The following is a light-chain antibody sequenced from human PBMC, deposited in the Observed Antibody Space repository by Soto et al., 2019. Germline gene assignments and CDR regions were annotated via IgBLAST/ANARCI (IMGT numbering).Light chain of an antibody. V-gene: IGKV1-5*01. CDR1: QSVSNS. Sequence: DIQMTQSPSSLSASVGDRVTITCRASQSVSNSLAWYQQRPGKAPKLLILDASSLESGVPSRFSGSGSGTEFTFTISSLQPDDFATYYCQQYSTYALTFGGGTKVEIK. CDR3: QQYSTYALT. CDR2: DAS. J-gene: IGKJ4*01.